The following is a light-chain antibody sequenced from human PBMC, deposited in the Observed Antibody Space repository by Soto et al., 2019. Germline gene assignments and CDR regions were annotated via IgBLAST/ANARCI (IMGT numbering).Light chain of an antibody. CDR2: AAS. CDR1: QGIRSY. J-gene: IGKJ4*01. CDR3: QKHKSYPFT. V-gene: IGKV1-27*01. Sequence: DIQMTQSPSSLSASVGDRVTITCRASQGIRSYLAWYQQKPGKVPKLLIYAASTLQSGVPSRFSGSGSGTAFTLTISSLQPEDVATYYCQKHKSYPFTFGGGTKVEIK.